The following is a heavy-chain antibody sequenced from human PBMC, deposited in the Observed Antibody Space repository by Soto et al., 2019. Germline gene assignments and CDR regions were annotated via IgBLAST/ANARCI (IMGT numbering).Heavy chain of an antibody. Sequence: QVQLVQSGAEVKKPGSSVKVSCKASGGTFSSYAISWVRQAPGQGLEWMGGIIPIFGIANYAQKFQGRVTITADESTSTAYMELSSLRSEDTAVYYCARDLRMGASIYYYGMDVWGQGTTVTVSS. V-gene: IGHV1-69*01. D-gene: IGHD1-26*01. J-gene: IGHJ6*02. CDR2: IIPIFGIA. CDR3: ARDLRMGASIYYYGMDV. CDR1: GGTFSSYA.